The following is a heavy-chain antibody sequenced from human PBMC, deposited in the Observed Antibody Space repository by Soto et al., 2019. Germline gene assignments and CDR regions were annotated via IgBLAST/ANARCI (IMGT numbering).Heavy chain of an antibody. CDR1: GYTFTSYD. J-gene: IGHJ6*02. Sequence: GASVKVSCKASGYTFTSYDINWVRQATGQGLEWMGWMNPNSGNTGYAQKFQGRVTMTRNTSISTAYMELSSLRSEDTAVYYCARGAAPAAGSVPSYYYYYYGMDVWGQGTTVTVSS. V-gene: IGHV1-8*01. CDR3: ARGAAPAAGSVPSYYYYYYGMDV. D-gene: IGHD6-25*01. CDR2: MNPNSGNT.